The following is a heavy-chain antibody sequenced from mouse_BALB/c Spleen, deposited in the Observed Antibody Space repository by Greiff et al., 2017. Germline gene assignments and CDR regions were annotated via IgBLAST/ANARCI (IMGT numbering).Heavy chain of an antibody. CDR2: ISSGGST. D-gene: IGHD2-14*01. CDR3: ARYYRYDGFAY. CDR1: GFTFSSYA. Sequence: EVQGVESGGGLVKPGGSLKLSCAASGFTFSSYAMSWVRQTPEKRLEWVASISSGGSTYYPDSVKGRFTISRDNARNILYLQMSSLRSEDTAMYYCARYYRYDGFAYWGQGTLVTVSA. V-gene: IGHV5-6-5*01. J-gene: IGHJ3*01.